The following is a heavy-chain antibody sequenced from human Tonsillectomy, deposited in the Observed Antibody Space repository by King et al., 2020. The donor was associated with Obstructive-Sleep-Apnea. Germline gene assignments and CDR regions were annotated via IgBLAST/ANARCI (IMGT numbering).Heavy chain of an antibody. CDR2: ISRSSSTI. CDR1: GFTFSSYS. CDR3: ARTGTNYDILTGYSY. Sequence: VQLVESGGGLVQPGGSLRLSCAASGFTFSSYSMNWVRQAPGKGLEWVSYISRSSSTIYYADSVKGRFTISRDNAKNSLYLQMNSLRAEDTAVYYCARTGTNYDILTGYSYWGHGNLVTVSS. V-gene: IGHV3-48*04. D-gene: IGHD3-9*01. J-gene: IGHJ4*01.